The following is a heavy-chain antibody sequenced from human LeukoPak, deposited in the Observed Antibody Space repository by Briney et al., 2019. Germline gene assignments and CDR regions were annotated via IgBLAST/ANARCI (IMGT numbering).Heavy chain of an antibody. CDR3: ARDRIVGNLFYYYYYYMDV. J-gene: IGHJ6*03. CDR1: GFTFSSFG. D-gene: IGHD2-21*01. CDR2: IRYDGSNK. V-gene: IGHV3-30*02. Sequence: GGSLRLSCATSGFTFSSFGMHWVRQAPGKGLEWVAFIRYDGSNKNHADSVKGRFTISRDNSKNTLYLQMNSLRAEDTAVYYCARDRIVGNLFYYYYYYMDVWGKGTTVTVSS.